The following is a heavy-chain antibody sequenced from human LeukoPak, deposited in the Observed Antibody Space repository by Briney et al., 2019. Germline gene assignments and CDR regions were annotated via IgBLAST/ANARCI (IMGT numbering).Heavy chain of an antibody. CDR2: IYSGDST. Sequence: PGGSLRLSCAASGFTFSSYGMSWVRQAPGKGLEWVSLIYSGDSTYYADSVKGRFTISRDNSKNTLYLQMNSLRAEDTAMYYCARRLRWGDAFDIWGQGTMVTVSS. CDR3: ARRLRWGDAFDI. D-gene: IGHD4-23*01. CDR1: GFTFSSYG. V-gene: IGHV3-53*01. J-gene: IGHJ3*02.